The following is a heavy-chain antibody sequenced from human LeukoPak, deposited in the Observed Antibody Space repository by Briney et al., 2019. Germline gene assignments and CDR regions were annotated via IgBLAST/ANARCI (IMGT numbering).Heavy chain of an antibody. D-gene: IGHD4-17*01. J-gene: IGHJ4*02. CDR1: GFSFTTYW. CDR2: INEDGRHK. V-gene: IGHV3-7*01. Sequence: GGSLRLSCTASGFSFTTYWMAWVRQAPGKGLEWVANINEDGRHKNYLDSAKGRFTISRDNSRNTLYLQMNSLRAEDTAVYYCARDSSGAYGDFLDYWGQGTLVTVSS. CDR3: ARDSSGAYGDFLDY.